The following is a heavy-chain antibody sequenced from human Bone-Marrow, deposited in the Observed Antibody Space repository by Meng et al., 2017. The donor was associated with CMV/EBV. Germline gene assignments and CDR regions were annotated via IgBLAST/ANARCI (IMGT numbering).Heavy chain of an antibody. CDR3: ARDPYYYDNSGYYGGYNWFDP. CDR1: GGPISSGDYY. CDR2: IYYSGST. V-gene: IGHV4-30-4*08. J-gene: IGHJ5*02. D-gene: IGHD3-22*01. Sequence: SETLSLTCTVSGGPISSGDYYWSWIRQPPGKGLEWIGYIYYSGSTYYSPSLKSRVTMSVVTSKNQFSMKLSSVTAADTAVYYCARDPYYYDNSGYYGGYNWFDPWGQGLLVTVSS.